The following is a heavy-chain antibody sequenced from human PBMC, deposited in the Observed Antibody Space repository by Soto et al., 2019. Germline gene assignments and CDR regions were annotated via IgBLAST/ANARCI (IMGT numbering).Heavy chain of an antibody. CDR2: ISVIGDYT. CDR3: ARDSKNRQDGMDV. V-gene: IGHV3-21*01. D-gene: IGHD4-4*01. CDR1: GFTFSRYS. J-gene: IGHJ6*02. Sequence: GGSLRLSCEGSGFTFSRYSINWVRQAPGKGLEWVSSISVIGDYTFYADSVKGRFTISRDNAKNSLFLQMDSLRAEDTAVYFCARDSKNRQDGMDVWGQGTTVTVSS.